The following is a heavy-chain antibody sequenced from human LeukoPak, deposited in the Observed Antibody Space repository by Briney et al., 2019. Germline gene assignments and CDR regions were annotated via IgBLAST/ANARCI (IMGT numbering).Heavy chain of an antibody. Sequence: ASVKVSCKASGYTFTSYYMHWVRQAPGQGPEWMGIINPSGGSTSYAQKFQGRVTMTRDMSTSTVYMELSSLRSEDTAVYYCARAGEAAAGTSTWFDPWGQGTLVTVSS. V-gene: IGHV1-46*01. J-gene: IGHJ5*02. D-gene: IGHD6-13*01. CDR2: INPSGGST. CDR1: GYTFTSYY. CDR3: ARAGEAAAGTSTWFDP.